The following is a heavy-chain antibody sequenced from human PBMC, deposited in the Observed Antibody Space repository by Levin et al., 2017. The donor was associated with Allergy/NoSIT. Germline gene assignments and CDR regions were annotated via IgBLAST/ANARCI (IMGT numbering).Heavy chain of an antibody. CDR1: GYTFTNYG. J-gene: IGHJ4*02. Sequence: ASVKVSCQASGYTFTNYGISWVRQAPGQGLEWMGWISPYNGDTNNAQKFQGRVTMTTDTSTSTAYMELRSLRSDDTALYYCARDRSSSDYWGQGTLVTVSS. CDR3: ARDRSSSDY. D-gene: IGHD6-13*01. CDR2: ISPYNGDT. V-gene: IGHV1-18*01.